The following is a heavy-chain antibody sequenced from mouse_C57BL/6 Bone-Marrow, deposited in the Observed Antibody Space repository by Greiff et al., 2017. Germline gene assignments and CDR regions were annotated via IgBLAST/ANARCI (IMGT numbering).Heavy chain of an antibody. CDR2: ISSGGSYT. V-gene: IGHV5-6*02. CDR3: ARREGWFAY. Sequence: EVMLVESGGDLVKPGGSLKLSCAASGFTFSSYGMSWVRQTPDKRLEWVATISSGGSYTYYPDSVKGRFTISRDNAKNTLYLQMSSLKSEDTAMXYCARREGWFAYWGQGTLVTVSA. CDR1: GFTFSSYG. J-gene: IGHJ3*01.